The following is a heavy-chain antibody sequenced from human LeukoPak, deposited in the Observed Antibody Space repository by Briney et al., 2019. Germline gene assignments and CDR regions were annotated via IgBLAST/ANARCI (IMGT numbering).Heavy chain of an antibody. D-gene: IGHD2-15*01. J-gene: IGHJ6*03. CDR1: GGSFSGYY. Sequence: ASETLSLTCAVYGGSFSGYYWSWIRQPPGKGLEWIGEINHSGSTNYNPSLKSRVTISVDTSKNQFSLKLSSVTAADTAVYYCARGRYCSGGSCYPTRYYYYYYMDVWGKGTTVTVFS. V-gene: IGHV4-34*01. CDR3: ARGRYCSGGSCYPTRYYYYYYMDV. CDR2: INHSGST.